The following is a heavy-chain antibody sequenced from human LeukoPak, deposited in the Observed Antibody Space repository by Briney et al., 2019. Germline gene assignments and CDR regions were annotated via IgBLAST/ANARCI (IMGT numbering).Heavy chain of an antibody. V-gene: IGHV1-69*05. Sequence: EASVKVSCKASEGTFSSYAISWVRQAPGQGLEWMGRIIPIFGTANYAQKFQGRVTITTDESTSTAYMELSSLRSEDTAVYHCARDWVVMAGRRYNWFDPWGQGTLVTVSS. CDR2: IIPIFGTA. CDR3: ARDWVVMAGRRYNWFDP. J-gene: IGHJ5*02. CDR1: EGTFSSYA. D-gene: IGHD6-19*01.